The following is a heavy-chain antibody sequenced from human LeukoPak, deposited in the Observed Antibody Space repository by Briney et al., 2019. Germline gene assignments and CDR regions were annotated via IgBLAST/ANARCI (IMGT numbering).Heavy chain of an antibody. D-gene: IGHD3-22*01. CDR1: GGSFSGYY. CDR3: ARGNYYDSSGYYGY. J-gene: IGHJ4*02. Sequence: SETLSLTCGVYGGSFSGYYWSWIRQPPGKGLEWIGEINHSGSTNYNPSLKSRVTISVDTSKNQFSLKLSSVTAADTALYYCARGNYYDSSGYYGYWGQGTLVTVSS. CDR2: INHSGST. V-gene: IGHV4-34*01.